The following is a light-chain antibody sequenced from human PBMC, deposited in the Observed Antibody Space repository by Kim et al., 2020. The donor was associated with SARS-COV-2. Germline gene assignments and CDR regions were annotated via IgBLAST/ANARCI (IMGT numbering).Light chain of an antibody. CDR3: QKSYITPFT. J-gene: IGKJ3*01. V-gene: IGKV1-39*01. CDR1: QSISSH. Sequence: IQMTQSPFSLSASVGDRVTITCRTTQSISSHLNLYQQKPGRAPKLLISAASTLQGGVPSRFSGSGSETDFTLTISSLQPEDFATYFCQKSYITPFTFGPGTKVDIK. CDR2: AAS.